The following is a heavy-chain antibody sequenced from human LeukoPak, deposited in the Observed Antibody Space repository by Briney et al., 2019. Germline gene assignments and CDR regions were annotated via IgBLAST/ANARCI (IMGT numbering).Heavy chain of an antibody. CDR1: GYTFTSYD. J-gene: IGHJ6*02. V-gene: IGHV1-8*01. CDR2: VNPNSGNT. CDR3: ARGLRFLEWLLLDYYYGMDV. Sequence: ASVKVSCKASGYTFTSYDINWVRQATGQGLEWMGWVNPNSGNTGYAQKFQGRVTMTRNTSISTVYMELSSLRSEDTAVYYCARGLRFLEWLLLDYYYGMDVWGQGTTVTVSS. D-gene: IGHD3-3*01.